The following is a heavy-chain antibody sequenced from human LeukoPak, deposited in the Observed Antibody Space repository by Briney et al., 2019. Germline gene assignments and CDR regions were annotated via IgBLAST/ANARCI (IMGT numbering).Heavy chain of an antibody. J-gene: IGHJ4*02. Sequence: GASVKVSCKASGYTFTSYDISWVRQAPGQGIEWMGGIIPIFGTANYAQKFQGRVTITADESTSTAYMELSSLRSEDTAVYYCARDLGCSSGWYCNYWGQGTLVTVSS. CDR3: ARDLGCSSGWYCNY. CDR1: GYTFTSYD. D-gene: IGHD6-19*01. V-gene: IGHV1-69*13. CDR2: IIPIFGTA.